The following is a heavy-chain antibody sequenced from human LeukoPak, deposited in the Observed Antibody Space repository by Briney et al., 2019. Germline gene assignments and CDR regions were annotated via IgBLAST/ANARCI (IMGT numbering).Heavy chain of an antibody. Sequence: SETLSLTCTVSGGSISSFYWTWIRQPAGKGLQWIGRIYSSGSTNYNPSLKSRVTISVDTSKNQFSLKLSSVTAADTAVYYCASVWSGYHLPSDYWGQGTLVTVSS. CDR2: IYSSGST. CDR3: ASVWSGYHLPSDY. CDR1: GGSISSFY. J-gene: IGHJ4*02. V-gene: IGHV4-4*07. D-gene: IGHD3-3*01.